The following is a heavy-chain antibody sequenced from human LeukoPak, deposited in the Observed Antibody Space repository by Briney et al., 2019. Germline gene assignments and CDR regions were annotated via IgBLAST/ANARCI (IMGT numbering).Heavy chain of an antibody. CDR3: ARDRAGEGFDP. CDR2: IYYSGST. CDR1: GGSISSGGYY. D-gene: IGHD6-19*01. J-gene: IGHJ5*02. Sequence: SETLSLTCTVSGGSISSGGYYWSWIRQHPGKGLEWIGYIYYSGSTYYNPSLKSRVTISVDTSKNQFSLKLSSVTAADTAVYHCARDRAGEGFDPWGQGTLVTVSS. V-gene: IGHV4-31*03.